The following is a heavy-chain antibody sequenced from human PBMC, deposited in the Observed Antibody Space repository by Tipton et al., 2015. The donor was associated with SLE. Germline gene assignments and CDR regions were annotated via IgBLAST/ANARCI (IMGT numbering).Heavy chain of an antibody. V-gene: IGHV3-66*02. D-gene: IGHD1-26*01. CDR3: ARPLGGPRGLGAFDI. CDR2: IYSGGST. CDR1: GFTVSSNY. J-gene: IGHJ3*02. Sequence: SLRLSCAASGFTVSSNYMSWVRQAPGKGLEWVSVIYSGGSTYYADSVKGRFTISRDNSKNTLYLQMNSLRAEDTAVYYCARPLGGPRGLGAFDIWGQGTMVTVSS.